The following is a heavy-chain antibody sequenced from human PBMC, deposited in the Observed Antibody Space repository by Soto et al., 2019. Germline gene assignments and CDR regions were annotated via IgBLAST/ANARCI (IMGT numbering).Heavy chain of an antibody. D-gene: IGHD3-3*01. Sequence: QLQLQESGSGLVKPSQTLSLTCAVSGGSLSSGGYSWSWIRQPPGKGLEWIGYIYHSGSTYYNPSLKSRVTRSVDRSKNQFSLKLSSVTAADTAVYYCARSRSTIFGVVTSSYNWFDPWGQGTLVTVSS. CDR3: ARSRSTIFGVVTSSYNWFDP. V-gene: IGHV4-30-2*01. CDR2: IYHSGST. J-gene: IGHJ5*02. CDR1: GGSLSSGGYS.